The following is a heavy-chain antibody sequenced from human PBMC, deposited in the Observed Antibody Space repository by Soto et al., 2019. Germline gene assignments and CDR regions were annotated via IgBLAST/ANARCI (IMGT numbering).Heavy chain of an antibody. J-gene: IGHJ4*02. CDR2: IYYSGST. Sequence: SETLSLTCTVSGGSMSSYYWSWIRQPPGKGLEWIGYIYYSGSTNYNPSLKSRVTISVDTSKNQFSLKLSSVTAADTAVYYCARGVNYGSGVYFDYWGQGTLVTVSS. V-gene: IGHV4-59*01. CDR1: GGSMSSYY. CDR3: ARGVNYGSGVYFDY. D-gene: IGHD3-10*01.